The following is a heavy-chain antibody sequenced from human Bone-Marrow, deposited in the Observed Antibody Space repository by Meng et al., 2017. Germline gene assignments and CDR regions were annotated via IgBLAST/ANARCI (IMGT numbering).Heavy chain of an antibody. Sequence: QAQPQQWGAGLLKPSETLPLTGVFSGGFFSDYYWSWIRQPPGKGLEWIGEINHSGSTNYNPSLESRATISVDTSQNNLSLKLSSVTAADSAVYYCARGPTTMAHDFDYWGQGTLVTVSS. CDR3: ARGPTTMAHDFDY. CDR1: GGFFSDYY. V-gene: IGHV4-34*01. CDR2: INHSGST. D-gene: IGHD4-11*01. J-gene: IGHJ4*02.